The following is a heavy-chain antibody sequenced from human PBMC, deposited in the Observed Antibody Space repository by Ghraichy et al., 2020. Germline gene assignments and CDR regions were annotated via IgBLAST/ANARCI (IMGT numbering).Heavy chain of an antibody. CDR1: GFTFSSYG. D-gene: IGHD6-13*01. V-gene: IGHV3-33*01. CDR2: IWYDGSIK. CDR3: ARDHPGAAASTGAVY. Sequence: GESLNISCAASGFTFSSYGMHWVRQAPGKGLEWVAVIWYDGSIKYYADSVKGRFTISRDNSKNTLYLQMNSLRAEDTAVYYCARDHPGAAASTGAVYWGQGTLVTVSS. J-gene: IGHJ4*02.